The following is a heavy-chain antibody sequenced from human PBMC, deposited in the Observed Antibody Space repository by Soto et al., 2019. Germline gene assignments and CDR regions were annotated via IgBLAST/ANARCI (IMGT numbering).Heavy chain of an antibody. CDR2: INPIFGTA. CDR3: ARGDCSSTSCYTYYYYYGMDV. CDR1: GGTFSSYA. V-gene: IGHV1-69*13. Sequence: ASVKVSCKASGGTFSSYAISWVRQAPGQGLEWMGGINPIFGTANYAQKFQGRVTITADESTSTAYMELSSLRSEDTAVYYCARGDCSSTSCYTYYYYYGMDVWGQGTTVTVSS. D-gene: IGHD2-2*02. J-gene: IGHJ6*02.